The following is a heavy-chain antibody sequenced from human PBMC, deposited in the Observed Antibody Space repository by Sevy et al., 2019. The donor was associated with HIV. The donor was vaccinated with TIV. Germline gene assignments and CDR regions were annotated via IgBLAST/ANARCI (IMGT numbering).Heavy chain of an antibody. CDR1: GITFSDAY. V-gene: IGHV3-15*01. CDR2: IKSKHAGGTT. Sequence: GGSLRLSCLVSGITFSDAYMTWVRQTPGKGLEWIGRIKSKHAGGTTEYAAPVKGRFTISRDDSQNTVYLQMNSLKSEDTAMYYCVWSDYYSWFDPWGQGTLVTVSS. CDR3: VWSDYYSWFDP. D-gene: IGHD3-3*01. J-gene: IGHJ5*02.